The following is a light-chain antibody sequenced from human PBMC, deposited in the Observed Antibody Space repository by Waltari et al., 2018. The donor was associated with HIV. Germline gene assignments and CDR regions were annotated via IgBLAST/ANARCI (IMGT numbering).Light chain of an antibody. CDR1: TLRSNY. Sequence: SSELTQAPAVSVALGQTVRITCQGDTLRSNYPSRYQQKPGQAPVLVIYGKNNRPSGIPDRFSGSSSGNTASLTITGAQAEDEADYYCNSRDSSGNPHWVFGGGTKLTVL. V-gene: IGLV3-19*01. J-gene: IGLJ3*02. CDR3: NSRDSSGNPHWV. CDR2: GKN.